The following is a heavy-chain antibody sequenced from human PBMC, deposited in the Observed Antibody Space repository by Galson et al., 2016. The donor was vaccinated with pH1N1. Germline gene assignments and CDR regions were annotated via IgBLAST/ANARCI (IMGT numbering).Heavy chain of an antibody. Sequence: ANSVKGRFTISRDNSKNTLYLQMGNLRPEDMAVYYCTREDYYHSSGFGYWGQGTLVTVSS. J-gene: IGHJ4*02. CDR3: TREDYYHSSGFGY. V-gene: IGHV3-64*01. D-gene: IGHD3-22*01.